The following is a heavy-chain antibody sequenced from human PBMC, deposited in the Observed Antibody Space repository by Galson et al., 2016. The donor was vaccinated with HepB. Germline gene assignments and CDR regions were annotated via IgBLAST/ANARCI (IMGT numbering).Heavy chain of an antibody. Sequence: PGLVKPTQTLTLTCSFSGFSLSPAGVGVGWIRQPPGRALECLALIYWDNDKRYNPSLRGRLTITKDTSKNRVVLTMTNMDPVDTATYYCVHIVHSGSYYYFAYWGQGTLVTVSS. CDR1: GFSLSPAGVG. J-gene: IGHJ4*02. V-gene: IGHV2-5*02. D-gene: IGHD1-26*01. CDR2: IYWDNDK. CDR3: VHIVHSGSYYYFAY.